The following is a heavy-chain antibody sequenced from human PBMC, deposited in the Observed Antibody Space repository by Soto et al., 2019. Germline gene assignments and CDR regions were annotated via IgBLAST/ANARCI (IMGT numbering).Heavy chain of an antibody. D-gene: IGHD6-19*01. J-gene: IGHJ4*02. CDR2: VSLDGSNK. V-gene: IGHV3-30*18. CDR1: GFSLSSYG. CDR3: AKGVEQGPPTGGYFDY. Sequence: SLRLSCAASGFSLSSYGMHWVRQAPGKGLEWLAGVSLDGSNKYYADSVKGRFAISRGNSKITLYLQMNSLRAEDTAVYYCAKGVEQGPPTGGYFDYLVQGTLVTVSS.